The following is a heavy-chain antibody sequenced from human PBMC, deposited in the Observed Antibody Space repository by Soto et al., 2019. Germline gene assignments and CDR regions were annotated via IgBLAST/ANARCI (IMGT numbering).Heavy chain of an antibody. V-gene: IGHV3-30*18. Sequence: PGGSLRLSCAASGFTFSSYGMHWVRQAPGKGLEWVAVISYDGSNKYYADSVKGRFTISRDNSKNTLYLQMNSLRAEDTAVYYCAKNSGCLDYWGQGTLVTVSS. CDR2: ISYDGSNK. D-gene: IGHD5-12*01. CDR1: GFTFSSYG. J-gene: IGHJ4*02. CDR3: AKNSGCLDY.